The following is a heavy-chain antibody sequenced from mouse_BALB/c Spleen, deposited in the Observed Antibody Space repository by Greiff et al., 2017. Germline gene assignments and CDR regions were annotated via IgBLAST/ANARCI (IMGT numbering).Heavy chain of an antibody. V-gene: IGHV1S56*01. Sequence: VKLVESGPELVKPGASVRISCKASGYTFTSYYIHWVKQRPGQGLEWIGWIYPGNVNTKYNEKFKGKATLTADKSSSTAYMQLSSLTSEDSAVYFCARERDYYGYAAWFAYWGQGTLVTVSA. D-gene: IGHD1-2*01. J-gene: IGHJ3*01. CDR2: IYPGNVNT. CDR1: GYTFTSYY. CDR3: ARERDYYGYAAWFAY.